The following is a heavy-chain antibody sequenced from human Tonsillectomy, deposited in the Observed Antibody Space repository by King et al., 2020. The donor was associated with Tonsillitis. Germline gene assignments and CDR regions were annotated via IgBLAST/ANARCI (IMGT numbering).Heavy chain of an antibody. CDR2: IDPSDSYT. CDR3: ARHGRGDFWSSGE. CDR1: GYSFTSYW. D-gene: IGHD3-3*01. Sequence: VQLVESGAEVKKPGESLRISCTGSGYSFTSYWISWVRQMPGKGLEWMGRIDPSDSYTNYSPSFQGHVTISADKSISTAYLQWSSLKASDTAMYYCARHGRGDFWSSGEWGQGTLVTVSS. J-gene: IGHJ4*02. V-gene: IGHV5-10-1*03.